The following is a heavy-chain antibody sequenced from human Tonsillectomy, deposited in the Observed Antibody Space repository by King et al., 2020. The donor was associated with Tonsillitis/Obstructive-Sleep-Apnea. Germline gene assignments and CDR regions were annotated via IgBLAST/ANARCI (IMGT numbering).Heavy chain of an antibody. CDR3: ARAGFLEWSSRVDV. J-gene: IGHJ6*02. V-gene: IGHV1-69*10. CDR2: ISPILGIT. D-gene: IGHD3-3*01. Sequence: VQLVESGAEVKKPGSSVKVSCKASGGTFSSYAISWVRQAPGQGLEWMGGISPILGITNYAQKFQGRVTITADRSTSTAYMELSSLRSEDTAVYYCARAGFLEWSSRVDVSGQGTTFTVSS. CDR1: GGTFSSYA.